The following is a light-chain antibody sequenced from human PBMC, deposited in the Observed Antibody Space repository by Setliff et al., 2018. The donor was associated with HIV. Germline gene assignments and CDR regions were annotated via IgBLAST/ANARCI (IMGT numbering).Light chain of an antibody. J-gene: IGLJ2*01. V-gene: IGLV2-8*01. CDR1: SSDVV. CDR3: SSYADFNILF. CDR2: EVN. Sequence: QSVLAQPPSASGSPGQSVTISCTGTSSDVVSWYQQHPGKVPKLIIFEVNKRPSGVPDRFSGSKSGNTASLTVSGLQAADEANYYCSSYADFNILFFGGGTQLTVL.